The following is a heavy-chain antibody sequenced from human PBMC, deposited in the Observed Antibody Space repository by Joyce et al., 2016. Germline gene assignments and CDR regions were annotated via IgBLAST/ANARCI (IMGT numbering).Heavy chain of an antibody. CDR2: ISSDSTYI. V-gene: IGHV3-21*02. CDR1: GFTFSTSG. Sequence: EVQLVESGGGLVKPGGSLRISCAASGFTFSTSGMSWFRRAPVEVRGLVSAISSDSTYIFYADGVKGRFTVSRDNAENSLYLQMDSLRAEDTAVFFCARGGIVYDYSMDLWGQGTTVTVSS. D-gene: IGHD3-22*01. J-gene: IGHJ6*02. CDR3: ARGGIVYDYSMDL.